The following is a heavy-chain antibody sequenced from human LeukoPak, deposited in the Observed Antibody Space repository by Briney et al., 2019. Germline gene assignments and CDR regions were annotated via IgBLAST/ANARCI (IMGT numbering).Heavy chain of an antibody. Sequence: SETLSLTCTVSGGSISSSSYYWGWIRQPPGKGLECIGNIYSSGTTYYNPSLKSRVTISIDTSKSQFSLRLSSVTAADTAVYYCARNPGGVPYFDSWGQGTLVTVSS. D-gene: IGHD3-16*01. V-gene: IGHV4-39*01. CDR1: GGSISSSSYY. CDR3: ARNPGGVPYFDS. J-gene: IGHJ4*02. CDR2: IYSSGTT.